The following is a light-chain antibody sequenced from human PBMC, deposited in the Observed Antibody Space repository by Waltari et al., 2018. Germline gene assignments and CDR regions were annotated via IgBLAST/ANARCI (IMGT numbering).Light chain of an antibody. Sequence: QSALTQPASVSGSPGQSITISCSGTDSDVGAYDFVSWYQQHPGKAPHLIIYEVRNRPSGISNRCSASKSGNTASLTISGLQAEDEADDYCSSYTTSSAPGVFGTGTRVTVL. V-gene: IGLV2-14*01. CDR3: SSYTTSSAPGV. CDR1: DSDVGAYDF. CDR2: EVR. J-gene: IGLJ1*01.